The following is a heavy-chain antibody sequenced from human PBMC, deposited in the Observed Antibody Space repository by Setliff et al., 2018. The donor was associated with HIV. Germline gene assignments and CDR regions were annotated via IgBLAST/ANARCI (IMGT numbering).Heavy chain of an antibody. CDR3: ARLSSGWSPDAFHI. V-gene: IGHV4-39*07. Sequence: PSETLSLTCTVSGGPISSSNYYWSWIRQPPGKGLEWIGTIYYGGSTYYNAALKSRGSISADTSKNQLSLKVNSVTVADTAVYYCARLSSGWSPDAFHIWGQGTMVTVSS. CDR1: GGPISSSNYY. D-gene: IGHD6-19*01. CDR2: IYYGGST. J-gene: IGHJ3*02.